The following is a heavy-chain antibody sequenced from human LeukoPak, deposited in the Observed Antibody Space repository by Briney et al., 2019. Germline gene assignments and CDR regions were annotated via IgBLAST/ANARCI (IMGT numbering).Heavy chain of an antibody. Sequence: ASVKVSCKASGYTFTSYDINWVRQATGQGLEWMGWMNPNSGNTGYAQKFQGRVTMTRNTSISTAYMELSSLRSEGTAVYYCARGLRLGELSLYYFDYWGQGTLVTVSS. CDR3: ARGLRLGELSLYYFDY. CDR1: GYTFTSYD. V-gene: IGHV1-8*01. D-gene: IGHD3-16*02. J-gene: IGHJ4*02. CDR2: MNPNSGNT.